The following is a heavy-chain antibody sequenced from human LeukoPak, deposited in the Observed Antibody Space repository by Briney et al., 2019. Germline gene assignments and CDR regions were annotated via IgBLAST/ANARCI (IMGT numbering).Heavy chain of an antibody. V-gene: IGHV1-18*01. CDR1: GYTFTSYG. Sequence: GASVKVSCKASGYTFTSYGISWVRQAPGQGLEWMGWISAYNGNTNYAQKLQGRVTMTTDTSTSTAYMELRSLRSDDTAVYYCARELTYSGSYLSFDYWGQGTLVTVSS. CDR3: ARELTYSGSYLSFDY. D-gene: IGHD1-26*01. CDR2: ISAYNGNT. J-gene: IGHJ4*02.